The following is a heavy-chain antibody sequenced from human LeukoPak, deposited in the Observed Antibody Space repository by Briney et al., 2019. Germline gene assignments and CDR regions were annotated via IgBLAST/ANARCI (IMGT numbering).Heavy chain of an antibody. Sequence: SETLSLTCTVSGGSISSYYWSWIRQPPGKGLEWIGSIYYSGSTYYNPSLKSRVTISVDTSKNQFSLKLSSVTAADTAVYYCARGEAAAAADWYFDLWGRGTLVTVSS. V-gene: IGHV4-59*12. J-gene: IGHJ2*01. D-gene: IGHD6-13*01. CDR2: IYYSGST. CDR3: ARGEAAAAADWYFDL. CDR1: GGSISSYY.